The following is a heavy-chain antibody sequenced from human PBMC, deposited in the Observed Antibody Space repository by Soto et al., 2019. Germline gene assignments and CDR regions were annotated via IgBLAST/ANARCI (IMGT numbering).Heavy chain of an antibody. CDR3: ARVGEGYLIAPYFDY. D-gene: IGHD2-21*01. J-gene: IGHJ4*02. CDR2: IYYSGST. Sequence: PSETLSLTCTVSCGSISSYYWSWIRQPPGKGLEWIGYIYYSGSTNYNPSLKSRVTISVDTSKNQFSLKLSSVTAADTAVYYCARVGEGYLIAPYFDYWGQGTLVTVSS. CDR1: CGSISSYY. V-gene: IGHV4-59*01.